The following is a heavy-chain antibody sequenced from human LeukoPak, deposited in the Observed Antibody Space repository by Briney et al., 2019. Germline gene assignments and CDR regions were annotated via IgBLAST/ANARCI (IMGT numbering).Heavy chain of an antibody. CDR3: ARDSRTTFGAFDI. V-gene: IGHV3-30-3*01. CDR2: ISYDGSNK. D-gene: IGHD3-16*01. J-gene: IGHJ3*02. CDR1: GFTFSSYA. Sequence: GGPLRLSCAASGFTFSSYAMHWVRQAPGKGLEWVAVISYDGSNKYYADSVKGRFTISRDNSKNTLYLQMNSLRAEDTAVYYCARDSRTTFGAFDIWGQGTMVTVSS.